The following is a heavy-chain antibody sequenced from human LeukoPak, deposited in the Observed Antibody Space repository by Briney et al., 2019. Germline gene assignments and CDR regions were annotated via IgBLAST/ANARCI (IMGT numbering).Heavy chain of an antibody. CDR2: VDPEDGET. J-gene: IGHJ4*02. CDR3: ATDGGSGSYDY. V-gene: IGHV1-69-2*01. CDR1: GYTFTDYY. Sequence: ASVKISCKVSGYTFTDYYMHWVQQAPGKGLEWMGIVDPEDGETIYAEKFQGRVTITADTSTDTAYMELSSLRSEDTAVYYCATDGGSGSYDYWGQGTLVTVSS. D-gene: IGHD3-10*01.